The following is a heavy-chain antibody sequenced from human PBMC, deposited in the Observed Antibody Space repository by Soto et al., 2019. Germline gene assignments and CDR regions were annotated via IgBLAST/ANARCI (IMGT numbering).Heavy chain of an antibody. Sequence: QVQLVQSGDEVKKPGASVKVSCKASGYIFVNYGIAWVRQAPGQGLEWMGWISPYTGNTHPAKKVQGRLTMTTDTSPSTAYMDLASLTSDDTAGYYCAMMDNYVTPTPQDVWGQGTTVTVSS. D-gene: IGHD3-16*01. CDR1: GYIFVNYG. J-gene: IGHJ6*02. CDR2: ISPYTGNT. V-gene: IGHV1-18*01. CDR3: AMMDNYVTPTPQDV.